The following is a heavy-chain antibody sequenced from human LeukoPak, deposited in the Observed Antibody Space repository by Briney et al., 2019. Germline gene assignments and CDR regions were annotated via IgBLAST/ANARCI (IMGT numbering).Heavy chain of an antibody. CDR3: ARGTTLTSPFDY. V-gene: IGHV3-21*01. CDR1: GFTFGSYS. J-gene: IGHJ4*02. Sequence: GGSLRLSCAASGFTFGSYSMNWVRQAPGKGLEWVSSISGSSGYIYYADSMKGRFTISRDNAKNSLYLQMNSLRAEDTAVYYCARGTTLTSPFDYWGQGTLVTVSS. D-gene: IGHD4-17*01. CDR2: ISGSSGYI.